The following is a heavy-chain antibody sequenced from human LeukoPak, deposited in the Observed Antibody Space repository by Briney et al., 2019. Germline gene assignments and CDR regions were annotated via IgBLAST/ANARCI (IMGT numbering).Heavy chain of an antibody. Sequence: ASVKVSCKASGYTFTSYYMHWVRQAPGQGLEWMGIINPSGGSTSYAQKFQGRVTMTRDTSTSTVYMELSSLRSEDTAVYYCARSLLGPAPLYYYYYGMDVWGQGTTVTVSS. CDR3: ARSLLGPAPLYYYYYGMDV. CDR2: INPSGGST. D-gene: IGHD3-10*01. V-gene: IGHV1-46*01. CDR1: GYTFTSYY. J-gene: IGHJ6*02.